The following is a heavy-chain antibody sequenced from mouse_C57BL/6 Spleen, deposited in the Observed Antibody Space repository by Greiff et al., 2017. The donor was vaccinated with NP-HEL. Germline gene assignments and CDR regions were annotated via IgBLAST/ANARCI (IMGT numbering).Heavy chain of an antibody. CDR2: IRSKSNNYAT. J-gene: IGHJ1*03. Sequence: DVHLVESGGGLVQPKGSLKLSCAASGFSFNTYAMNWVRQAPGKGLEWVARIRSKSNNYATYYADSVKDRFTISRDDSESMLYLQMNNLKTEDTAMYYCVRQKDYGWYFDVWGTGTTVTVSS. CDR1: GFSFNTYA. CDR3: VRQKDYGWYFDV. V-gene: IGHV10-1*01. D-gene: IGHD2-4*01.